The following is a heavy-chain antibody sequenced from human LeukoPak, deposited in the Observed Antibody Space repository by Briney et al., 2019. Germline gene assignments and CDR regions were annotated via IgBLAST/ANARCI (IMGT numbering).Heavy chain of an antibody. CDR3: ARVGFGNCSGGSCYLRTYYFDY. Sequence: SETLSLTCTVSGGSISSYYWSWIRQPAGKGLEWIGRIYTSGSTNYNPSLKSRVTMSVDTSKNQFSLKLSSVTAADTDGYYCARVGFGNCSGGSCYLRTYYFDYWGQGTLVTVSS. V-gene: IGHV4-4*07. J-gene: IGHJ4*01. D-gene: IGHD2-15*01. CDR2: IYTSGST. CDR1: GGSISSYY.